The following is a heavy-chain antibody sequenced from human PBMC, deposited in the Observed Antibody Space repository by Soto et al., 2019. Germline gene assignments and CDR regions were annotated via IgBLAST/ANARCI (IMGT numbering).Heavy chain of an antibody. V-gene: IGHV3-21*01. D-gene: IGHD1-26*01. CDR2: ISSSSSYI. J-gene: IGHJ4*02. CDR1: GFTFSSYS. CDR3: ARAPSPYSRSYQPHFGY. Sequence: GGSLRLSCAASGFTFSSYSMNWVRQAPGKGLEWVSSISSSSSYIYYADSVKGRFTISRDNAKNSLYLQMNSLRAEDTAVYYCARAPSPYSRSYQPHFGYWGQGT.